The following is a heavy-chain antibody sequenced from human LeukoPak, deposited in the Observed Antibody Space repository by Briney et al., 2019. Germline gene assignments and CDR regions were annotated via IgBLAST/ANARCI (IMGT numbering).Heavy chain of an antibody. J-gene: IGHJ5*02. D-gene: IGHD2-8*01. CDR1: GYTFSNFW. Sequence: AESMQISCKGSGYTFSNFWIGWVRQMPGKGLEWMGIIYPGDSSTKYSPSFQGRVAISTDASLNPAFLQVGNLEASDTAIYYCARHSGVGILRIVDPWGQGTPVTVSS. V-gene: IGHV5-51*01. CDR2: IYPGDSST. CDR3: ARHSGVGILRIVDP.